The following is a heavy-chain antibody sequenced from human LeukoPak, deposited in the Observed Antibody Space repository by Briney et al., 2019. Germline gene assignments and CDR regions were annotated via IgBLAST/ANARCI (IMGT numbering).Heavy chain of an antibody. J-gene: IGHJ2*01. CDR3: ARDLRGGVPSYWYFDL. Sequence: PGGSLRLSCTASGFTFSDYYMSWIRQSPGRGLEWVSYVSTGSGYTNYADSVKGRFTISRDNAKNSLYLQMNSLRAEDTAVYYCARDLRGGVPSYWYFDLWGRGTLVTVCS. V-gene: IGHV3-11*05. CDR2: VSTGSGYT. CDR1: GFTFSDYY. D-gene: IGHD3-10*01.